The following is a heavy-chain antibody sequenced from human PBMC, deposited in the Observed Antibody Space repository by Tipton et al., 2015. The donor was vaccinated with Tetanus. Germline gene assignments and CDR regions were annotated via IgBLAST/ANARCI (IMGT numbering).Heavy chain of an antibody. J-gene: IGHJ4*02. Sequence: LRLSCTVSGGSVTTNYWSWIRQPPGRGLGWIGEIYDSDSTVYNPPLKSRVAISMDTSKNQFTLKLNSVTAADTAVYYCARRNLSLAGFDYWGPGTLVTVSS. D-gene: IGHD6-19*01. CDR1: GGSVTTNY. CDR2: IYDSDST. V-gene: IGHV4-59*08. CDR3: ARRNLSLAGFDY.